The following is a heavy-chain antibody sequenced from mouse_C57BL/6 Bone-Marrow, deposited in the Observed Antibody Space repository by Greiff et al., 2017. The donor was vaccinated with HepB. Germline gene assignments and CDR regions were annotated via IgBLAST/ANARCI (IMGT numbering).Heavy chain of an antibody. J-gene: IGHJ2*01. V-gene: IGHV1-59*01. CDR3: ARSLITTVVATPFDY. Sequence: QLQQPGAELVRPGTSVKLSCKASGYTFTSYWMHWVKQRPGQGLEWIGVIDPSDSYTNYNQKFKGKATLTVDTSSSTAYMQLSSLTSEDSAVYYCARSLITTVVATPFDYWGQGTTLTVSS. D-gene: IGHD1-1*01. CDR1: GYTFTSYW. CDR2: IDPSDSYT.